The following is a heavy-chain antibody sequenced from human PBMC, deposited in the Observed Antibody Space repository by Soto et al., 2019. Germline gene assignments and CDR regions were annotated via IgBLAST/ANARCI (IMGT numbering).Heavy chain of an antibody. V-gene: IGHV4-30-2*01. D-gene: IGHD2-15*01. CDR1: GGSISSGGYS. Sequence: LSLTCAVSGGSISSGGYSWSWIRQPPGKGLEWIGYIYHSGSTYYNPSLKSRVIISVDRSKNQFSLKLSSVTAADTAVYYCARVYCSGGSCYGIDYWGQGTLVTVSS. CDR3: ARVYCSGGSCYGIDY. CDR2: IYHSGST. J-gene: IGHJ4*02.